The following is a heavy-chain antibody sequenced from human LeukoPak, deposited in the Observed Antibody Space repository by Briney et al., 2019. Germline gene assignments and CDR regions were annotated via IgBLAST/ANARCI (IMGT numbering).Heavy chain of an antibody. Sequence: PSETLSLTCAVYDGSFSGYYWSWIRQPPGKGLEWIGEINHSGSTNYNPSLKSRVTISVDTSKNQFSLKLSSVTAADTAVYYCARRRTMFGYFAGEFDYWGQGTLVTVSS. CDR2: INHSGST. CDR3: ARRRTMFGYFAGEFDY. CDR1: DGSFSGYY. V-gene: IGHV4-34*01. J-gene: IGHJ4*02. D-gene: IGHD3-10*02.